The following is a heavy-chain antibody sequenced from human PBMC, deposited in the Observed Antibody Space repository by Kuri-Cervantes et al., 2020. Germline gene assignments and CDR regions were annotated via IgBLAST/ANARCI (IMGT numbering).Heavy chain of an antibody. J-gene: IGHJ4*02. V-gene: IGHV3-11*04. Sequence: GESLKISCAASGFTFSDYYMSWIRQAPGKGLEWVSYISSSGSTIYYADSVKGRFTISRDNAKNSLYLQMNSLRAKDTAVYYCARLRDFWSGYYSPAGDYWGQGTLVTVSS. CDR1: GFTFSDYY. CDR2: ISSSGSTI. D-gene: IGHD3-3*01. CDR3: ARLRDFWSGYYSPAGDY.